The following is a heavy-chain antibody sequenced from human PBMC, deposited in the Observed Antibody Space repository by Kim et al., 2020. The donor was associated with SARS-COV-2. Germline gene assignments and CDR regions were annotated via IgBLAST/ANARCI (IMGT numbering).Heavy chain of an antibody. CDR3: AREVGYSYGYGLLN. V-gene: IGHV3-21*01. D-gene: IGHD5-18*01. J-gene: IGHJ4*02. Sequence: ADSVKGRFTISRDNAKNSLYLQMNSLRAEDTAVYYCAREVGYSYGYGLLNWGQGTLVTVSS.